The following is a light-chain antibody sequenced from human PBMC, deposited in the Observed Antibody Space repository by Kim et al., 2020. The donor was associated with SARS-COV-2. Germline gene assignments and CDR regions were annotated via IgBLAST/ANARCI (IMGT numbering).Light chain of an antibody. Sequence: ALGKTGRITCQGDSLSYYYASWYQQKPGQAPALVIYGKNSRPSGITDRFSGSSSGNTAYLTITGAQAEDEADYYCNSRDSSGNYWVFGGGTQLTVL. CDR1: SLSYYY. CDR3: NSRDSSGNYWV. J-gene: IGLJ3*02. CDR2: GKN. V-gene: IGLV3-19*01.